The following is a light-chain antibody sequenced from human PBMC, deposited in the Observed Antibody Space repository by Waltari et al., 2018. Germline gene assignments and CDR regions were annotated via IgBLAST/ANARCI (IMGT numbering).Light chain of an antibody. J-gene: IGKJ2*01. CDR3: QHYNDYPYT. CDR1: QTISNW. CDR2: DAS. Sequence: DIQMTQSPSTLSASVGDRVTITCRASQTISNWLAWYQQKPCKAPELLVYDASNLKRGVPSRFSGSGSGTEFTLTISSLQPDDFATYYCQHYNDYPYTFGQGTKLEI. V-gene: IGKV1-5*01.